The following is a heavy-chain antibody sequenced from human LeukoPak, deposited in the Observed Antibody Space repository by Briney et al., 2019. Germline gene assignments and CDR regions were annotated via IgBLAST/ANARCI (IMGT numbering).Heavy chain of an antibody. Sequence: PSETLSLTCTVSGGSISSGGYYWSWIRQHPGKGLEWLGYIYYSGSTYYNPSLKSRVTISVDTSKNQFSLKLSSVTAADTAVYYCARTVVVVAATTYYYYGMDVWGQGTTVTVSS. CDR1: GGSISSGGYY. J-gene: IGHJ6*02. CDR3: ARTVVVVAATTYYYYGMDV. D-gene: IGHD2-15*01. V-gene: IGHV4-31*03. CDR2: IYYSGST.